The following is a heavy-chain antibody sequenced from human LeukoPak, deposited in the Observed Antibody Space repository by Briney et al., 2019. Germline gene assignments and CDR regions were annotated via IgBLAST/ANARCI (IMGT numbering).Heavy chain of an antibody. CDR2: IYYSGST. CDR3: ARGGYYYYDSSGYYYDLNWFDP. CDR1: GGSISSGGYY. J-gene: IGHJ5*02. D-gene: IGHD3-22*01. Sequence: SETLSLTCTVSGGSISSGGYYWSWIRQPPGKGLEWIGYIYYSGSTYYNPSLKSRVTISVDTSKNQFSLKLSSVTAADTAVYYCARGGYYYYDSSGYYYDLNWFDPWGQGTLVTVSS. V-gene: IGHV4-30-4*08.